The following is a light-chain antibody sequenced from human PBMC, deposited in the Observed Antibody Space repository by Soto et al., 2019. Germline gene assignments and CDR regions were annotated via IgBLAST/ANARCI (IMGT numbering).Light chain of an antibody. J-gene: IGLJ3*02. V-gene: IGLV4-69*01. CDR3: QTWGTGINWV. CDR2: LNSDGSH. CDR1: SGHSSYA. Sequence: QPVLTQSPSASASLGASVKLTCTLSSGHSSYAIAWHQQQPEKGPRYLMKLNSDGSHSKGDGIPDRFSGSSSGAERYLTISSLQSEDEAYYYCQTWGTGINWVFGGGTKLTVL.